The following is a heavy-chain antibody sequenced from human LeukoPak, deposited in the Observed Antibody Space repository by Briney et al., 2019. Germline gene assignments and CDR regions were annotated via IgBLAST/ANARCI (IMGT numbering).Heavy chain of an antibody. D-gene: IGHD2-15*01. Sequence: PGGSLRLSCAASGFTFSSYGMHWVRQAPGKGLEWVAVIWYDGSNKYYADSVMGRFTISRDNSKNTLYLQMNSLRAEDTAVYYCARGRTNGYCSGGSCYGHWGQGTLVTVSS. CDR2: IWYDGSNK. CDR3: ARGRTNGYCSGGSCYGH. J-gene: IGHJ4*02. CDR1: GFTFSSYG. V-gene: IGHV3-33*01.